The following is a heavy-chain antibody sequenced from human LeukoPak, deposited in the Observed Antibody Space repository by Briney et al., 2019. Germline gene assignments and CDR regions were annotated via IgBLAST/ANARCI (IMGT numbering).Heavy chain of an antibody. CDR2: ISRSSSYI. J-gene: IGHJ4*02. Sequence: AGGSLRLSCAASGFTFSSYSMNWVREAPGKGLEWVSSISRSSSYIYYADSVKGRFNISRDNAKNSLYLRMNSLRAEDTAVYYCARDGAITMVRGVTFDYWGQGTLVTVSS. D-gene: IGHD3-10*01. V-gene: IGHV3-21*01. CDR1: GFTFSSYS. CDR3: ARDGAITMVRGVTFDY.